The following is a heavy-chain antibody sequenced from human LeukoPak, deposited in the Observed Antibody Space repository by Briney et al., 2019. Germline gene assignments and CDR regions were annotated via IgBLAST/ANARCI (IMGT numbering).Heavy chain of an antibody. Sequence: SVKVSCKASGGTFSSYAISWVRQAPGQGLEWMGRIIPTLGIANYAQKFQGRVTITADKSTSTAYMELSSLRSEDTAVYYCARAPIVVVVAATHDAFDIWGRGTMVTVSS. J-gene: IGHJ3*02. D-gene: IGHD2-15*01. CDR2: IIPTLGIA. CDR1: GGTFSSYA. CDR3: ARAPIVVVVAATHDAFDI. V-gene: IGHV1-69*04.